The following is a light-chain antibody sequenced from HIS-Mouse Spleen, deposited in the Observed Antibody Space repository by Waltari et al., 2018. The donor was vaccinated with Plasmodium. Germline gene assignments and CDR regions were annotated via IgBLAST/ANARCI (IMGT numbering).Light chain of an antibody. Sequence: QSALTQPASVSGSPGQSVTISCTGTSSDVGGYNSVPWYQQHPGKAPKLMIYDVSKRPSGVSNRFSGSRSSNTASLTISGLQAEDEAEYYCSSYTSSSTHGVFGGGTKLTVL. J-gene: IGLJ2*01. CDR1: SSDVGGYNS. CDR3: SSYTSSSTHGV. CDR2: DVS. V-gene: IGLV2-14*03.